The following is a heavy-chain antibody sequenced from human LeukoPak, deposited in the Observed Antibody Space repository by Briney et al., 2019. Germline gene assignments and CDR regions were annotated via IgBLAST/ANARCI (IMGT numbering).Heavy chain of an antibody. CDR3: ARDEAQQLVFLGEELFDY. J-gene: IGHJ4*02. CDR2: ISSSSSYI. D-gene: IGHD6-13*01. V-gene: IGHV3-21*01. CDR1: GLTFSTYS. Sequence: GGSLRLSCAVSGLTFSTYSMNWVRQAPGPGLEWVSSISSSSSYIYYADSVQGRFTISRDNAKNSVYLQMNSLRAEDTAVYYCARDEAQQLVFLGEELFDYWGQGTLVTVSS.